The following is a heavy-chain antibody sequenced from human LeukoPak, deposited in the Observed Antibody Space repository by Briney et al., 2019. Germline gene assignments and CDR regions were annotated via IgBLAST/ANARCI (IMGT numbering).Heavy chain of an antibody. CDR1: GFTFSNYW. V-gene: IGHV3-7*01. D-gene: IGHD2-2*01. Sequence: PGGSLRLSCAASGFTFSNYWMSWVRQAPGKGLEWVANINQDGSEKNYVDSVKGRFTISRDNAKNSLFLQMNSLRAEDTAVYSCAKLFCSSTNCFDAFDIWGQGTMVTVSS. CDR2: INQDGSEK. J-gene: IGHJ3*02. CDR3: AKLFCSSTNCFDAFDI.